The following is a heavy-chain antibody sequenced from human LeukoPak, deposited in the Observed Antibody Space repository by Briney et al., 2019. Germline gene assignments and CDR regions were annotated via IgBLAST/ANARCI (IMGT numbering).Heavy chain of an antibody. CDR3: ARSGIVGATDY. V-gene: IGHV3-72*01. CDR1: GFTFSDHY. J-gene: IGHJ4*02. Sequence: GGSLRLSCAASGFTFSDHYMDWVRQAPGKGLEWVGRTRNKANSYTTEYAASGKGRFTISRDDSKNSLYLQMNSLKTEDTAVYYCARSGIVGATDYWGQGTLVTVSS. CDR2: TRNKANSYTT. D-gene: IGHD1-26*01.